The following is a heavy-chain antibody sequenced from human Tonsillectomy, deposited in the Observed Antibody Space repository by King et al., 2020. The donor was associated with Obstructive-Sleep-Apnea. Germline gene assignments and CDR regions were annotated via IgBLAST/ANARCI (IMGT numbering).Heavy chain of an antibody. V-gene: IGHV4-59*08. Sequence: VQLQESGRRLVKPSETLSLTCTVSGDSVSGHYWNWIRQSPGKGLECIGYIYFSGSTNYNPSLYRRVTMSLDASNNEFSLKLTSVTAADTATYFCARGYCSGGSCSTGWFDPWGQGTLVTVSS. CDR2: IYFSGST. CDR1: GDSVSGHY. CDR3: ARGYCSGGSCSTGWFDP. D-gene: IGHD2-15*01. J-gene: IGHJ5*02.